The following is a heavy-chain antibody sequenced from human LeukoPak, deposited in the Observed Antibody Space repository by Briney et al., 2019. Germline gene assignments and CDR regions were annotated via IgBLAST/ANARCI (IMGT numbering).Heavy chain of an antibody. CDR1: GFTFSDYY. Sequence: GGSLRLSCAASGFTFSDYYMSWIRQAPGKGLEWVSYISSSGSTIYYADSVKGRFTISRDNAKNSLYLQMNSLRAEDTAVCYCARVHCSSTSCYRGHFDYWGQGTLVTVCS. CDR3: ARVHCSSTSCYRGHFDY. V-gene: IGHV3-11*01. J-gene: IGHJ4*02. D-gene: IGHD2-2*02. CDR2: ISSSGSTI.